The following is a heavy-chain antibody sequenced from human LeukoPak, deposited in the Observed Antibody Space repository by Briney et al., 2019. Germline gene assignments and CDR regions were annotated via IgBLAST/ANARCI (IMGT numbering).Heavy chain of an antibody. Sequence: GASVKVSCKASGYTFTSYDIIWVRQATGQGLEWMGWMNPNSGNTGHAQKFQGRVTMTRNTSISTAYMELSSLRSEDTAVYYCASFTMVRGFRMDVWGKGTTVTVSS. CDR2: MNPNSGNT. V-gene: IGHV1-8*01. D-gene: IGHD3-10*01. CDR1: GYTFTSYD. CDR3: ASFTMVRGFRMDV. J-gene: IGHJ6*04.